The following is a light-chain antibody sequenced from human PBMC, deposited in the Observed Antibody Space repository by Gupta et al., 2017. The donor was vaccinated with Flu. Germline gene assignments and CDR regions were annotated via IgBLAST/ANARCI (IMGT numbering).Light chain of an antibody. CDR1: QSVLYSSNNKNY. J-gene: IGKJ1*01. CDR3: QQYYSTPWT. CDR2: WAS. V-gene: IGKV4-1*01. Sequence: NCKSSQSVLYSSNNKNYLAWYQQKPGQPPKLLIYWASTRESGVPDRFSGSGPGTDFTLTISSLQAEDVAVYYCQQYYSTPWTFGQGTKVEIK.